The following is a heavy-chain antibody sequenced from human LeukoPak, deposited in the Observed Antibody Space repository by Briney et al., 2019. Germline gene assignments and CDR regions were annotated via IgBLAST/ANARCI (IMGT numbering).Heavy chain of an antibody. Sequence: GGSLRLSCAASGFTFSSYWMSWVRQAPGKGLEWVANIKQNGSEKYYVDSVKGRFTISRDNAKNSLYLQMNSLRAEDTAVYYCAKEHSGSYSGDYWGQGTLVTVSS. D-gene: IGHD1-26*01. J-gene: IGHJ4*02. CDR1: GFTFSSYW. V-gene: IGHV3-7*03. CDR2: IKQNGSEK. CDR3: AKEHSGSYSGDY.